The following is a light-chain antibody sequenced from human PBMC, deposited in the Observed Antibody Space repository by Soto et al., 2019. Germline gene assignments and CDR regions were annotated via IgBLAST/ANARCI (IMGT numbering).Light chain of an antibody. CDR2: AAS. V-gene: IGKV1-39*01. CDR1: QSISSY. CDR3: QQCYSTRLT. Sequence: DIQMTQSPSSLSASVGDRVTITCRASQSISSYLNWYQQKPGKAPKLLIYAASSLQSGVPSRFSGSGSGTDFTLTISSLQTEDFATYYCQQCYSTRLTFGGGTKVEIK. J-gene: IGKJ4*01.